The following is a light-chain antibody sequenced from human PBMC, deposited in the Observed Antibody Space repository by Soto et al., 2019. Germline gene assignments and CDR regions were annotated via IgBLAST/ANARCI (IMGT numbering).Light chain of an antibody. CDR2: AAS. V-gene: IGKV1-39*01. J-gene: IGKJ1*01. Sequence: DIQMTQSPSSLSPSIGYRVIITCPASQTISDFLNWYQLKPGKAPKLLIYAASNLQSGVPSRFSGSGSGTDFTLTISRLQPEDFATYTCQQSFSTPRTFGQGTKVDIK. CDR3: QQSFSTPRT. CDR1: QTISDF.